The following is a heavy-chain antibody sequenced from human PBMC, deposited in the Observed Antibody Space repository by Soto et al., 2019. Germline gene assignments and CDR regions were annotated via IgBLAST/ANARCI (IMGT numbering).Heavy chain of an antibody. J-gene: IGHJ3*02. D-gene: IGHD4-17*01. CDR1: GFTFDDYA. CDR2: ISWNSGSI. Sequence: EVQLVESGGGLVQPGRSLRLSCAASGFTFDDYAMHWVRQAPGKGLEWVSGISWNSGSIGYADSVKGRFTISRDNAKTSLNLQMNSLRAEKTPCYSCEKEFKVTTKPYPFDIWAKGQWSPSLQ. CDR3: EKEFKVTTKPYPFDI. V-gene: IGHV3-9*01.